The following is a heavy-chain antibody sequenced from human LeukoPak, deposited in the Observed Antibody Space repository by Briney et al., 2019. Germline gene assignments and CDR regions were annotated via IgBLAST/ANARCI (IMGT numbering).Heavy chain of an antibody. D-gene: IGHD3-22*01. CDR2: ISGSGGST. CDR3: AKALAPYDSSPPPGY. J-gene: IGHJ4*02. V-gene: IGHV3-23*01. CDR1: GFTFSSYA. Sequence: GGSLRLSCAASGFTFSSYAMSWVHQAPGKGLEWVSAISGSGGSTYYADSVKGRFTISRDNSKNTLYLQMNSLRAEDTAVYYCAKALAPYDSSPPPGYGGQGTLVTVSS.